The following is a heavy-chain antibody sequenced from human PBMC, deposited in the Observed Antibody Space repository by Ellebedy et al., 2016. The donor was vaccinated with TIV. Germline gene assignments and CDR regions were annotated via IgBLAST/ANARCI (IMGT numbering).Heavy chain of an antibody. D-gene: IGHD6-19*01. CDR1: GFTFSSYG. CDR2: IWYDGSNK. Sequence: GESLKISCAASGFTFSSYGMHWVRQAPGKGLEWVAVIWYDGSNKYYADSVKGRFNIARDNSKNTLYLQMNSLRAEDTAVYYCARDQGSGWGAFDYWGQGTLFTVSS. CDR3: ARDQGSGWGAFDY. J-gene: IGHJ4*02. V-gene: IGHV3-33*01.